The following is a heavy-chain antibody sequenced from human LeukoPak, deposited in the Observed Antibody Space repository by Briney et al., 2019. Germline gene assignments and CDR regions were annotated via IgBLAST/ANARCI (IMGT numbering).Heavy chain of an antibody. V-gene: IGHV1-69*05. D-gene: IGHD1-14*01. CDR3: ARSELHYYYYYMDV. J-gene: IGHJ6*03. Sequence: SVKVSCKASVGTFSSYAISWVRQAPGQGVEWMGGIIPMFGTANHAQTFQGRGTITTDESTSTAYMELSSLRSEDTAVYDCARSELHYYYYYMDVWGKGTTVTVSS. CDR2: IIPMFGTA. CDR1: VGTFSSYA.